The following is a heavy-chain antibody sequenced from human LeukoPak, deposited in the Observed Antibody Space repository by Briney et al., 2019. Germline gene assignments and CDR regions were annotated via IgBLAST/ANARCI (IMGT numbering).Heavy chain of an antibody. D-gene: IGHD3-10*01. J-gene: IGHJ4*02. CDR1: GFTFSSYS. CDR2: ISSISTYK. Sequence: GGSLRLSCAASGFTFSSYSMTWVRQAPGKGLEWISSISSISTYKFYADSVKGRFTISRDNSKNSLYLQMNSLRAEDTAVYYCARLPELPGFGDYWGQGTLVTVSS. CDR3: ARLPELPGFGDY. V-gene: IGHV3-21*01.